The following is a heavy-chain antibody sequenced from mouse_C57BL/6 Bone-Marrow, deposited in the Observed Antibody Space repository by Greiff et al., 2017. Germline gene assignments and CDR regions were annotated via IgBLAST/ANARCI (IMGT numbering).Heavy chain of an antibody. J-gene: IGHJ1*03. CDR2: TFYSGIP. D-gene: IGHD1-1*01. CDR1: GFSINSDCY. Sequence: EVKLVESGPSLVRPSQTLSLTCTVTGFSINSDCYWIWIRQFPGNKLEYIVYTFYSGIPYYNPSLESPTYITRDTSKNQFSLTLSSVTTEATDTYYCARGIYYYGSRYFDVWGTGTTVTVSS. CDR3: ARGIYYYGSRYFDV. V-gene: IGHV3-3*01.